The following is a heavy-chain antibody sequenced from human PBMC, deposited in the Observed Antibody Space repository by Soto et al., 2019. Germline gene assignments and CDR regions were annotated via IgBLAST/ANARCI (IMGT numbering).Heavy chain of an antibody. Sequence: VGSLRLSCAASGVTFSNAWRSWVRQAPGKGLEWVGRIKSKTDGGTTDYAAPVKGRFTISRDDSKNTLYLQMNGLKTEDTAVYYCTTRLRDNCGGDCYSPLSPTFDYWGQGTLVTVS. CDR3: TTRLRDNCGGDCYSPLSPTFDY. CDR2: IKSKTDGGTT. J-gene: IGHJ4*02. V-gene: IGHV3-15*01. CDR1: GVTFSNAW. D-gene: IGHD2-21*01.